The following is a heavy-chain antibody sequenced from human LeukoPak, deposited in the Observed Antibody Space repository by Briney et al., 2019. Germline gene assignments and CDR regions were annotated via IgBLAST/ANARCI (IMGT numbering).Heavy chain of an antibody. CDR3: AKDSPGYYDFWSGYYTGDWFDP. V-gene: IGHV3-23*01. CDR2: ISGSGGST. CDR1: GFTFSSYA. Sequence: GGSLRLSCAASGFTFSSYAMRWVRQAPGKGLEWVSAISGSGGSTYYADSVKGRFTISRDNSKNTLYLQMNSLRAEDTAVYYCAKDSPGYYDFWSGYYTGDWFDPWGQGTLVTVSS. J-gene: IGHJ5*02. D-gene: IGHD3-3*01.